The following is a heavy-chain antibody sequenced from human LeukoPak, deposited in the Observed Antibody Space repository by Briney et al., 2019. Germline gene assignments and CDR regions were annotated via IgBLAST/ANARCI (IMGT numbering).Heavy chain of an antibody. D-gene: IGHD6-13*01. J-gene: IGHJ3*02. Sequence: GGSLRLSCAASGFTFSSYSMNWVRQAPGKGLEWVSSISSSSSHIYYADSVKGRFTISRDNAKNSLYLQMNSLRAEDTAVYYCASWGYSSSWTDAFDIWGQGTMVTVSS. CDR1: GFTFSSYS. CDR2: ISSSSSHI. CDR3: ASWGYSSSWTDAFDI. V-gene: IGHV3-21*01.